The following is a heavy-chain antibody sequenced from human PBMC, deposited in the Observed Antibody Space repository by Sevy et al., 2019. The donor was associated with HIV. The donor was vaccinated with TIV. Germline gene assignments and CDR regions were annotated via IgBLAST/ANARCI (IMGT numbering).Heavy chain of an antibody. J-gene: IGHJ3*02. Sequence: GGSLRLSCAASGFIFRSYWMSWVRQAPGKGPEWVANIKLDGSDKSNVDAVKGRFTISRDNGKNSLYLQMNRLRDEDTAVYYCGRDRHYGGNLVFAFDIWGQGTMVTVSS. D-gene: IGHD2-21*02. CDR1: GFIFRSYW. V-gene: IGHV3-7*01. CDR2: IKLDGSDK. CDR3: GRDRHYGGNLVFAFDI.